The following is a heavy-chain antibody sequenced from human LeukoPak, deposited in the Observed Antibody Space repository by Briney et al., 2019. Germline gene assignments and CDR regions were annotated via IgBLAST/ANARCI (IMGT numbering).Heavy chain of an antibody. V-gene: IGHV3-23*01. D-gene: IGHD2-15*01. J-gene: IGHJ3*02. CDR3: ARDPHEWWSNPYVFDI. Sequence: PGGSLRLSCAASGFTFSSYAMSWVRQAPGKGLEWVSAISGSGGSTYYADSVKGRFTISRDNAKNSLYLQMNSLRAEDTAVYYCARDPHEWWSNPYVFDIGGQGTMVPVSS. CDR2: ISGSGGST. CDR1: GFTFSSYA.